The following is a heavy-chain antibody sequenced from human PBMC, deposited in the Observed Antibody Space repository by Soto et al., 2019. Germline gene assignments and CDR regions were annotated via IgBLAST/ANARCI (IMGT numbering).Heavy chain of an antibody. D-gene: IGHD3-22*01. CDR1: GFTFSNYG. J-gene: IGHJ3*02. V-gene: IGHV3-30*18. CDR2: ISYDRSNK. Sequence: PGGSLRLSCAASGFTFSNYGMHWVRQAPGKGLEWVAVISYDRSNKYYADSVKGRFTVSRDNSKNTLYLQMNSLRAEGTAVYYCAKVGDNYYGSSGYYYARGAFDSSGRGTMVTVSS. CDR3: AKVGDNYYGSSGYYYARGAFDS.